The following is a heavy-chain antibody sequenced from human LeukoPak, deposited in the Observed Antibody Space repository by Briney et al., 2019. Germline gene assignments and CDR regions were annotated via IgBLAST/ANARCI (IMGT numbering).Heavy chain of an antibody. Sequence: PGGSLRLSRAASGFSFTSYWMMWVRQAPGKGLEWVANIKQDGSEKYYVDSVKGRFSISRDNAKKSVYLQVNSLRDEDTAVYYCARYPMDVWGQGTTVTVSS. CDR3: ARYPMDV. J-gene: IGHJ6*02. V-gene: IGHV3-7*01. CDR1: GFSFTSYW. CDR2: IKQDGSEK.